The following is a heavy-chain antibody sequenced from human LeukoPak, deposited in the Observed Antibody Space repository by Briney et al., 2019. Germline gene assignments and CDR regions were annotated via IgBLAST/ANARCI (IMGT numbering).Heavy chain of an antibody. Sequence: GGSLRLSCAASGFTLTSDSMNWVRQAPGKGLEWISYISSGATTTYYADSVKGRYTISRDNAGNSLYLQINSLRVDDTAVYYCAKGTVGAKYWGQGTLVIVSS. CDR2: ISSGATTT. J-gene: IGHJ4*02. D-gene: IGHD1-26*01. CDR1: GFTLTSDS. CDR3: AKGTVGAKY. V-gene: IGHV3-48*04.